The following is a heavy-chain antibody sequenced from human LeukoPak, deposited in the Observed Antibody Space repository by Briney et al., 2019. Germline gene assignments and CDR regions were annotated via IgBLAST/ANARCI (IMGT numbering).Heavy chain of an antibody. CDR3: ARGVDDYGDSKDAFDI. CDR1: GGSISSGGYS. D-gene: IGHD4-17*01. CDR2: INHSGST. V-gene: IGHV4-30-2*01. J-gene: IGHJ3*02. Sequence: PSQTLSLTCAVSGGSISSGGYSWSWIRQPPGKGLEWIGEINHSGSTNYNPSLKSRVTISVDTSKNQFSLKLSSVTAADTAVYYCARGVDDYGDSKDAFDIWGQGTMVTVSS.